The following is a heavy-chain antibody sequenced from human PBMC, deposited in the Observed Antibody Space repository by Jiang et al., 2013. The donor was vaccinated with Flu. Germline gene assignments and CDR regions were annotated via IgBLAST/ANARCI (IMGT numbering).Heavy chain of an antibody. CDR3: AKDRIGFLEWSGYYYYGMDV. D-gene: IGHD3-3*01. Sequence: GLVQPGGSLRLSCAASGFTFSSYAMSWVRQAPGKGLEWVSAISGSGGSTYYADSVKGRFTISRDNSKNTLYLQMNSLRAEDTAVYYCAKDRIGFLEWSGYYYYGMDVWGQGTTVTVSS. V-gene: IGHV3-23*01. CDR2: ISGSGGST. CDR1: GFTFSSYA. J-gene: IGHJ6*02.